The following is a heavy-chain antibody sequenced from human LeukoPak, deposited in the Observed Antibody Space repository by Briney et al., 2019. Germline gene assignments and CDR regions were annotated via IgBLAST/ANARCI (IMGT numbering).Heavy chain of an antibody. D-gene: IGHD1-20*01. Sequence: PGGSLRLSCAASGFTVSSNYMSWVRQAPGKGLEWVSVIYSGGSTYYADSVKGRFTISRDNSKNTLYLQMNSLRAEDTAVYYCARDRNWNAYYFDYWGQGTLVTVSS. J-gene: IGHJ4*02. CDR2: IYSGGST. V-gene: IGHV3-53*01. CDR3: ARDRNWNAYYFDY. CDR1: GFTVSSNY.